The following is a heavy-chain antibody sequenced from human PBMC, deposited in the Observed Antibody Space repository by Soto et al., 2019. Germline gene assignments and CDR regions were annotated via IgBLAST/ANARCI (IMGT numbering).Heavy chain of an antibody. D-gene: IGHD6-19*01. CDR3: AHIVVAGLGYYFDY. J-gene: IGHJ4*02. CDR2: IYWDDDK. V-gene: IGHV2-5*02. CDR1: GFSLSSTRRA. Sequence: QITLKESGPPLVKPTQTLTLTCTFSGFSLSSTRRAVGWIRQPPGKALEWLALIYWDDDKRYSPFLKSRLTITKDTSKNQVVLTMSHMDPVDTARYYCAHIVVAGLGYYFDYWGQGTLVTVSS.